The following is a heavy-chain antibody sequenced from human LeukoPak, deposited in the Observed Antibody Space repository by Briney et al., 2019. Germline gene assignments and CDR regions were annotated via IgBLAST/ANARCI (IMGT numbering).Heavy chain of an antibody. CDR2: INDSGST. V-gene: IGHV4-34*01. Sequence: SETLSLTCAVYGGSFSGYYWSWIRQLPGKGLEWIAEINDSGSTNYNPSLKSRVTISVDTSKNQFSLKLSSVTAADTAVYYCARGGRGTYYYDSSGYPPRYFDYWGQGTQVTVSS. CDR3: ARGGRGTYYYDSSGYPPRYFDY. D-gene: IGHD3-22*01. CDR1: GGSFSGYY. J-gene: IGHJ4*02.